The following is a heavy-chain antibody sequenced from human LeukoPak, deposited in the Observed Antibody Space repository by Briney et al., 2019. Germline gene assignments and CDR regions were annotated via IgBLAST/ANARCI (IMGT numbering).Heavy chain of an antibody. CDR1: GFTVSSNY. V-gene: IGHV3-66*04. J-gene: IGHJ6*02. Sequence: GGSLRLSCAASGFTVSSNYMSWVRQAPGKGLDWVSVIYSGGSTYYADSVKGRFTISRDNSKNTLYLQMNSLKTEDTAVYYCTRHSDTYCSRANCYVDNFYGLDVWGQGTRVTVSS. CDR2: IYSGGST. CDR3: TRHSDTYCSRANCYVDNFYGLDV. D-gene: IGHD2-2*01.